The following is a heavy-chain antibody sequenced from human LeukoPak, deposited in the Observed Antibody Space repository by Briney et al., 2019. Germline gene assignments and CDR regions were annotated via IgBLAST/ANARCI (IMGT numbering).Heavy chain of an antibody. CDR3: ARAPVTTLAAYYYYYMDV. D-gene: IGHD4-17*01. CDR2: IYTSGST. Sequence: SETLSLTCTVSGGSISSYYWSWIRQPAGKGLEWIGRIYTSGSTNYNPSLKSRVTMSVDTSKNQFSLKLSSVTAADTAVYYCARAPVTTLAAYYYYYMDVWGKGTTVTISS. V-gene: IGHV4-4*07. J-gene: IGHJ6*03. CDR1: GGSISSYY.